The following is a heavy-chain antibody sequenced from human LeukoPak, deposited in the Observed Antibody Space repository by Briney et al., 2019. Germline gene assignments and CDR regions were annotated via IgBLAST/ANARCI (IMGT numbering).Heavy chain of an antibody. CDR2: INAGNGNT. J-gene: IGHJ4*02. D-gene: IGHD3-9*01. CDR3: ARGGGQVLRYFDWLLPHDY. CDR1: GYTFTSYA. V-gene: IGHV1-3*01. Sequence: ASVKVSCKASGYTFTSYAVHWVRQAPGQRLEWMGWINAGNGNTKYSQKFQGRVTITRDTSASTAYMELSSLRSEDTAVYYCARGGGQVLRYFDWLLPHDYWGQGTLVTVSS.